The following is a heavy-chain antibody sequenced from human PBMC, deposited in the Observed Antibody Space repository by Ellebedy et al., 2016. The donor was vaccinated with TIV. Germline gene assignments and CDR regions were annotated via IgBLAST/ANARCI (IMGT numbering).Heavy chain of an antibody. Sequence: GESLKISCVASGFTFNRYVFHWVRQAPGKGLEWVANIKQDGSAKYYVDSVKGRFTISRDNAKNSLYLQMNNLRAEDTALYYCAKDGGWRGSDFWGQGTQVTVSS. CDR3: AKDGGWRGSDF. J-gene: IGHJ4*02. CDR1: GFTFNRYV. CDR2: IKQDGSAK. V-gene: IGHV3-7*03. D-gene: IGHD6-19*01.